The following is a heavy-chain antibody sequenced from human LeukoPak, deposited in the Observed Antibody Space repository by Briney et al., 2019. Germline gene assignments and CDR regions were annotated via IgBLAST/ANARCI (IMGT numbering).Heavy chain of an antibody. V-gene: IGHV4/OR15-8*01. CDR1: GGLISSDHW. J-gene: IGHJ4*02. D-gene: IGHD4-23*01. CDR2: IYHTGST. CDR3: VADYGGNSAFDY. Sequence: PSETLSLTCGVSGGLISSDHWWNWVRQPPGRGLEWIGEIYHTGSTNYNPSLKSRVTMSVDKSKNQFSLNLNSVTAADTSIYYCVADYGGNSAFDYWGQGTLVTVSS.